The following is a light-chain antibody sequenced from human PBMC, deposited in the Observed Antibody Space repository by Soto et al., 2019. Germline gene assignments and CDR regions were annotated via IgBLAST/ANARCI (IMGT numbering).Light chain of an antibody. CDR2: EVS. CDR3: SSYTSSSTPYV. J-gene: IGLJ1*01. CDR1: SSDVGGYNY. V-gene: IGLV2-14*01. Sequence: QSALTQTASVSGSPGQSITISCTGTSSDVGGYNYVSWYQQHPGKAPKLMIYEVSNRPSGVSNRFSGSKSGNTASLTIPGLQAEDEADYYCSSYTSSSTPYVFGTGTKVTVL.